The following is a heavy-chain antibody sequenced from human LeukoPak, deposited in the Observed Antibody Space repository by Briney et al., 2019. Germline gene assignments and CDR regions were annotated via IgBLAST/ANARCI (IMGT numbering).Heavy chain of an antibody. J-gene: IGHJ5*02. CDR1: GFTFSSYW. CDR2: ISGDGRNI. Sequence: GGSLRLSCVASGFTFSSYWMHWVRQDPRKGLVWVSRISGDGRNINYADSVRGRFTISRDNAKNSLYLQMNSLRAEDTAVYYCAREIIIAAAGTAWGQGTLVTVSS. D-gene: IGHD6-13*01. V-gene: IGHV3-74*01. CDR3: AREIIIAAAGTA.